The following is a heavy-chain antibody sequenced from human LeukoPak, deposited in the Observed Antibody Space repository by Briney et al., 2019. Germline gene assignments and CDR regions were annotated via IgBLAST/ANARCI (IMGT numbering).Heavy chain of an antibody. CDR1: DGSINSTY. J-gene: IGHJ3*02. Sequence: SETLSLTCTVSDGSINSTYWSWIRQPPGKGLEWIGYIYYSTTTNYNPSLKCRLTISVDTSRNQFSLKVRSVTAADTAVYYCARLAGGATGLLDIWGQGTMVTVSS. V-gene: IGHV4-59*08. D-gene: IGHD3-10*01. CDR2: IYYSTTT. CDR3: ARLAGGATGLLDI.